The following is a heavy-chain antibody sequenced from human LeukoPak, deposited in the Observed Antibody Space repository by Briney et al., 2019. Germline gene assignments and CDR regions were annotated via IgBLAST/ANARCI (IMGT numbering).Heavy chain of an antibody. J-gene: IGHJ4*02. V-gene: IGHV4-34*01. CDR2: INHSGST. Sequence: GSLRLSCAASGFTFSSYGMHWVRQPPGKGLEWIGEINHSGSTNYNPSLKSRVTISVDTSKNQFSLKLSSVTAADTAVYYCARRPRAQQLVPSPFDYWGQGTLVTVSS. CDR3: ARRPRAQQLVPSPFDY. D-gene: IGHD6-13*01. CDR1: GFTFSSYG.